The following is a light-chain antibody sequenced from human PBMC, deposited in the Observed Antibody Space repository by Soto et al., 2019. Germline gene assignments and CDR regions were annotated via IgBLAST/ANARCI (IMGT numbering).Light chain of an antibody. CDR1: SSDVGGYNY. J-gene: IGLJ2*01. CDR3: SSYTGSSKL. CDR2: EVN. V-gene: IGLV2-14*01. Sequence: QSALTQPASVSGSPGQSITISCTGTSSDVGGYNYVSWYQQHPGKAPKLMIYEVNNRPSGVSDRFSGSKSGNTASLTISGLQAEDEADYYCSSYTGSSKLFGGGTKVTVL.